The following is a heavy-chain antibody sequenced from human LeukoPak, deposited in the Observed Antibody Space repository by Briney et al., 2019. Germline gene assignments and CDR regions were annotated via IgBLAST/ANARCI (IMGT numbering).Heavy chain of an antibody. J-gene: IGHJ4*02. CDR3: AADSPYDSSGYYAYDFDY. CDR1: GFTFTSSA. V-gene: IGHV1-58*01. CDR2: IVVGSGNT. Sequence: SVKVSCKASGFTFTSSAVQWVRQARGQRLEWIGWIVVGSGNTNYAQKFQERVTITRDMSTSTAYMELSSLRSEDTAVYYCAADSPYDSSGYYAYDFDYWGQGTLVTVSP. D-gene: IGHD3-22*01.